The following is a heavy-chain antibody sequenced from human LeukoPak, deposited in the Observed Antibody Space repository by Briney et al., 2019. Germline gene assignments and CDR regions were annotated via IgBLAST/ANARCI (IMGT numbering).Heavy chain of an antibody. CDR1: GGSISSSTYY. D-gene: IGHD6-13*01. Sequence: SETLSLTCTVSGGSISSSTYYWGWIRQPPGKGLEWIGSIYYSGNTYYNPPLKSRITISVDTSKNQFSLKLSSVTAADTAVYYCARDLQQLVQVLFDYWGQGTLVTVSS. J-gene: IGHJ4*02. CDR3: ARDLQQLVQVLFDY. CDR2: IYYSGNT. V-gene: IGHV4-39*07.